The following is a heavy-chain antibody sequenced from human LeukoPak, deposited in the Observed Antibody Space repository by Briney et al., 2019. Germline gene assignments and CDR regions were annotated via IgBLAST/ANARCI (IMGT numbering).Heavy chain of an antibody. J-gene: IGHJ4*02. CDR2: IYHSGST. D-gene: IGHD6-6*01. CDR1: GGSISGYY. CDR3: ARMYSSSSALVDY. Sequence: SETLSLTCTVSGGSISGYYWSWIRQPPGKGLEWIGYIYHSGSTYYNPSLKSRVTISVDRSKNQFSLKLSSVTAADTAVYYCARMYSSSSALVDYWGQGTLVTVSS. V-gene: IGHV4-59*12.